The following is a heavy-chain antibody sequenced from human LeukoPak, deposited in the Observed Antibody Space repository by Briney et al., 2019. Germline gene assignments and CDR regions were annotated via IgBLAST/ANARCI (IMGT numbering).Heavy chain of an antibody. J-gene: IGHJ6*03. CDR1: GGSFSGYY. CDR2: INHSGST. V-gene: IGHV4-34*01. CDR3: ARQTYYDSSGYYYYYMDV. D-gene: IGHD3-22*01. Sequence: PSETLSLTCAVYGGSFSGYYWSWIRQPPGKGLEWIGEINHSGSTNYNPSLKSRVTISVDTSKNQFSLKLSSVTAADTAVYYCARQTYYDSSGYYYYYMDVWGKGTTVTVSS.